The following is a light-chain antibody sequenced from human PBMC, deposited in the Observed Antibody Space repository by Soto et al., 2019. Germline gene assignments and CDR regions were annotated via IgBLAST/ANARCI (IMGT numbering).Light chain of an antibody. V-gene: IGKV3-11*01. CDR2: DAS. CDR3: QKRRNWPFSWT. J-gene: IGKJ1*01. Sequence: EIVLTQSPATLSLSPGERATLSCRASQSVSIYLAWYQQKPGQAPRLLIYDASNRATGIPARFSGSGSGTDFTLTISSLEPEDFAVYYCQKRRNWPFSWTFGQGTKVEIK. CDR1: QSVSIY.